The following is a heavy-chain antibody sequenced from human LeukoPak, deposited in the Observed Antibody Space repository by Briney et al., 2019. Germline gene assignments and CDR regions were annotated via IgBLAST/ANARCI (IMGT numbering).Heavy chain of an antibody. V-gene: IGHV3-30-3*01. D-gene: IGHD1-7*01. J-gene: IGHJ3*02. CDR1: GFTFSSYA. Sequence: PGGSLRLSCAASGFTFSSYAKHWVRQAPGKGLEWVAVISYDGSNKYYADSVKGRFTISRDNSKNTLYLQMNSLRAEDTAVYYCAREGDWNYGYAFDIWGQGTMVTVSS. CDR3: AREGDWNYGYAFDI. CDR2: ISYDGSNK.